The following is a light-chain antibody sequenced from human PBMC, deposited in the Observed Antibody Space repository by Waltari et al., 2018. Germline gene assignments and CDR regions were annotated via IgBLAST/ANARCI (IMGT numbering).Light chain of an antibody. Sequence: QSALAQPASVSGSPGQSTTISCTGTDSDIGAYNYVTWYQQHPGIAPKLLLYDVSDRPSGVSDRFSGSKSGKTASLTISGLQPEDAADYYCSSYTRRNTVIFGGGTKLTVV. V-gene: IGLV2-14*03. CDR1: DSDIGAYNY. J-gene: IGLJ2*01. CDR3: SSYTRRNTVI. CDR2: DVS.